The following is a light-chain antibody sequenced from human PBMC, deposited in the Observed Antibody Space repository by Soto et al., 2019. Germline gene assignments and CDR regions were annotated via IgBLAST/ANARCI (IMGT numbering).Light chain of an antibody. Sequence: QSALTQPASVSGSPGQSITISCTGTSNDVGGYNCVSWYQQSPGKAPKLMIYDVSDRPPGVSNRFSGSKSDNTASLTISGLQAEDEADYYCSSCTSSSAPYVFGSGTKLTVL. CDR1: SNDVGGYNC. J-gene: IGLJ1*01. V-gene: IGLV2-14*01. CDR3: SSCTSSSAPYV. CDR2: DVS.